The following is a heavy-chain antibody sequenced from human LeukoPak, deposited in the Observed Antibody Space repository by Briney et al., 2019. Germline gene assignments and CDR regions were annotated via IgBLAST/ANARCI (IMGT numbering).Heavy chain of an antibody. J-gene: IGHJ4*02. CDR1: GYTFTNYH. CDR3: TRAPPGMTMMTDY. CDR2: VSTNDGNT. V-gene: IGHV1-18*01. D-gene: IGHD3-22*01. Sequence: ASVKVSCKASGYTFTNYHIAWVRQAPGQGLGWMGWVSTNDGNTVYARRLQGRVTMTTDTSTSVAYMELRSLTSDDTAVYYCTRAPPGMTMMTDYWGQGTLVTVSS.